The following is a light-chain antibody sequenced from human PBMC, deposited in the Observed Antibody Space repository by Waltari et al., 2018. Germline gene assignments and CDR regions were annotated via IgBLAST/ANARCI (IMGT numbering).Light chain of an antibody. V-gene: IGKV1D-12*01. CDR3: QETNTFPIT. Sequence: DIQMTQSPSSVSASVGDTVTITCRASQEISNQLTWYQQKPGKAPKFLIYDASTLESGVPSRFSGSGSGTDFTLTVRSLQPEDFATYYCQETNTFPITFGQGTRLEIK. CDR2: DAS. CDR1: QEISNQ. J-gene: IGKJ5*01.